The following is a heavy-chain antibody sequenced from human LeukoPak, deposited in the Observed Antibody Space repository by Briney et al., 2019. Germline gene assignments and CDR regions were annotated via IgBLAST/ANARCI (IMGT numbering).Heavy chain of an antibody. CDR1: GGSIRSSYYY. Sequence: SETLSLTCTVSGGSIRSSYYYWGWIRQPPGKGLEWIGSIYYSGSTYYNPSLKSRVTISVDTSKNQFSLKLSSVTAADTAVYYCARRRETYDAFDIWGQGTMVTVSS. V-gene: IGHV4-39*01. CDR3: ARRRETYDAFDI. D-gene: IGHD5-24*01. J-gene: IGHJ3*02. CDR2: IYYSGST.